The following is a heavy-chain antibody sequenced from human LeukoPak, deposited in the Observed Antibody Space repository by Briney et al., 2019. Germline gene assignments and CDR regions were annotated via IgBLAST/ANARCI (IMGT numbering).Heavy chain of an antibody. Sequence: GGSLRLSCAASGFTFSSYSMNWVRQAPGRGLEWVSSISSSSSYIYYADSVKGRFTISRDNAMNSLYLQMNSLRAEDTAVYYCAGVGDSSSPWGSGFDYWGQGTLVTVSS. D-gene: IGHD6-13*01. CDR1: GFTFSSYS. J-gene: IGHJ4*02. CDR2: ISSSSSYI. CDR3: AGVGDSSSPWGSGFDY. V-gene: IGHV3-21*01.